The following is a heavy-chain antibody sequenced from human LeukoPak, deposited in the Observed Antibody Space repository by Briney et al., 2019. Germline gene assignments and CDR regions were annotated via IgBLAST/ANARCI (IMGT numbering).Heavy chain of an antibody. D-gene: IGHD3-22*01. CDR1: GYTFTSYG. CDR3: ARDSLPAPYYYDRSKSLGFDY. CDR2: ISAYNGNT. J-gene: IGHJ4*02. Sequence: ASVKVSCKASGYTFTSYGISWVRQAPGQGLEWRGWISAYNGNTNYAQKLQGRVTMTTDTSTSTAYMELRSLRSDDTAVYYCARDSLPAPYYYDRSKSLGFDYWGQGTLVTVSS. V-gene: IGHV1-18*01.